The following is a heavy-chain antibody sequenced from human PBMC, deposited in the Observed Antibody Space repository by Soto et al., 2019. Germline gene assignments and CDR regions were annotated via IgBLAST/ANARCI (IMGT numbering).Heavy chain of an antibody. CDR3: ARALRGSGDYDPYGMDV. CDR1: GGIFSTFI. Sequence: QVQLVQSGAEVRKPGSSVNVSCKAFGGIFSTFIITWVRQAPGQGLEWMGGIIPLFNTSKYAQQFQGRVTMTADESTSTGYMELKSLTSEDTAVYYCARALRGSGDYDPYGMDVWGQGTTVSVSS. D-gene: IGHD3-16*01. J-gene: IGHJ6*02. V-gene: IGHV1-69*01. CDR2: IIPLFNTS.